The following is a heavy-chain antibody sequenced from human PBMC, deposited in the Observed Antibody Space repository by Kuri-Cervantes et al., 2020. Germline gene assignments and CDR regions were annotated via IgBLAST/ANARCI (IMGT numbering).Heavy chain of an antibody. J-gene: IGHJ6*02. CDR3: AREGYKHAPGVWFGELGGRYYYYGMDV. CDR1: GYTFTSCG. CDR2: ISAYNGNT. V-gene: IGHV1-18*01. Sequence: ASVKVSCKASGYTFTSCGISWVRQAPGQGLEWMGWISAYNGNTNYAQKLQGRVTMTTDTSTSTAYMELRSLRSDDTAVYYCAREGYKHAPGVWFGELGGRYYYYGMDVWGQGTTVTVSS. D-gene: IGHD3-10*01.